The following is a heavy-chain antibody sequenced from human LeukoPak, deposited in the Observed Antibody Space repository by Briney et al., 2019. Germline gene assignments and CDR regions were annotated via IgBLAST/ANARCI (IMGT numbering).Heavy chain of an antibody. V-gene: IGHV3-23*01. Sequence: GGSMRLSCAASGFTFRNYDMTWVRQAPGKGLKWVSAISGSGGDSTYYADSVRGRFTISRDNSKNTLYLQMNSLRVEDTAVYYCVKGLQWELPFDCWGQGTLVTVSS. J-gene: IGHJ4*02. CDR2: ISGSGGDST. CDR3: VKGLQWELPFDC. D-gene: IGHD1-26*01. CDR1: GFTFRNYD.